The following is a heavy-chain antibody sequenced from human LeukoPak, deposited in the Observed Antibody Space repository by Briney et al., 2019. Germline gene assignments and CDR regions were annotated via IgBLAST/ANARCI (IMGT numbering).Heavy chain of an antibody. Sequence: GGSLRLSCAASGFSFSSYWMNWVRQAPGKGLEWVSYISSSGSTIYYADSVKGRFTISRDNAKNSLYLQMNSLRAEDTAVSYCAELGITMIGGVWGKGTTVTISS. CDR1: GFSFSSYW. V-gene: IGHV3-48*04. J-gene: IGHJ6*04. D-gene: IGHD3-10*02. CDR2: ISSSGSTI. CDR3: AELGITMIGGV.